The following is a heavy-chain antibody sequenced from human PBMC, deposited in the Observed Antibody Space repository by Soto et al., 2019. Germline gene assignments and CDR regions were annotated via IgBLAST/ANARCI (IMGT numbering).Heavy chain of an antibody. CDR3: ARVLTGSWNWFDP. J-gene: IGHJ5*02. CDR2: INSDGSRT. D-gene: IGHD6-13*01. CDR1: GFTFSSYW. Sequence: EVQLVESGGGLVQPGESLRLSCAASGFTFSSYWRHWVRQAPGKGLVWVSRINSDGSRTNYADSVKGRFTVSRDNAKKTQYLQMNSLRAEDTAVYYCARVLTGSWNWFDPWGQGTLVTVPS. V-gene: IGHV3-74*01.